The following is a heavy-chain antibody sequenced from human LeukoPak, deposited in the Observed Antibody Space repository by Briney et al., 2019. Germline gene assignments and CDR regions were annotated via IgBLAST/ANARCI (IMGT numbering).Heavy chain of an antibody. V-gene: IGHV3-23*01. CDR2: ISGSGGST. CDR3: AKVSRGIAVAGTIDY. CDR1: GFTFSSYA. J-gene: IGHJ4*02. Sequence: AGGSLRLSCAASGFTFSSYAMSWVRQAPGKGLEWVSAISGSGGSTYYADSVKGRFTISRDNSKNTLYLQMNSLRAEDTAVYYCAKVSRGIAVAGTIDYWGQGTLVTVSS. D-gene: IGHD6-19*01.